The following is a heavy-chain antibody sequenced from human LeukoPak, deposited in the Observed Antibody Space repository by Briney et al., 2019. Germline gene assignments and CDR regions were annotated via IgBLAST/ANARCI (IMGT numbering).Heavy chain of an antibody. J-gene: IGHJ4*02. CDR1: GYTFASDY. CDR2: INPSGGRT. V-gene: IGHV1-46*01. Sequence: PGASVKVSCKASGYTFASDYIHWVRQAPGQGREWLGLINPSGGRTTYGQNFQGTVTLTSDTSTSTVYMELSSLRSEDTAVYYCARGSRFLDYWGQGTPVTVSS. CDR3: ARGSRFLDY. D-gene: IGHD3-3*01.